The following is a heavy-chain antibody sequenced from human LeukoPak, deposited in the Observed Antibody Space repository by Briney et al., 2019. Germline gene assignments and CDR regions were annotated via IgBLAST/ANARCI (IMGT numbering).Heavy chain of an antibody. D-gene: IGHD1-26*01. CDR1: GGSFSGYY. Sequence: SETLSLTCAVYGGSFSGYYWSWIRQPPGKGLEWIGEINHSGSTNYNPSLKSRVTISVDTSKNQFSLKLSSVTAADTAVYYCARHDLAVVGAAIDYWGQGTLVTVSS. CDR2: INHSGST. V-gene: IGHV4-34*01. J-gene: IGHJ4*02. CDR3: ARHDLAVVGAAIDY.